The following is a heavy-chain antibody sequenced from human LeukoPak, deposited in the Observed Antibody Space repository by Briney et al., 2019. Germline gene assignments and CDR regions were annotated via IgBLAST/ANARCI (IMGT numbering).Heavy chain of an antibody. J-gene: IGHJ4*02. Sequence: LEWVSYISSSGSTIYYADSVKGRFTISRDNAKNSLYLQMNSLRAEDTAVYYCARGKVVRGVFFDYWGQGTLVTVPS. V-gene: IGHV3-48*03. CDR2: ISSSGSTI. D-gene: IGHD3-10*01. CDR3: ARGKVVRGVFFDY.